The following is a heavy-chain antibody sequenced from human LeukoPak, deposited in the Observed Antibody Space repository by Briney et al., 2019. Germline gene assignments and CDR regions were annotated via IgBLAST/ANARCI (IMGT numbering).Heavy chain of an antibody. D-gene: IGHD6-19*01. V-gene: IGHV1-18*04. CDR3: ARDHLRVADTNYYYGMDV. CDR1: GYTFTSYY. CDR2: ISAYNGNT. Sequence: ASVKVSCKASGYTFTSYYMHWVRQAPGQGLEWMGWISAYNGNTNYAQKLQGRVTMTTDTSTSTAYMELRSLRSDDTAVYYCARDHLRVADTNYYYGMDVWGQGTTVTVSS. J-gene: IGHJ6*02.